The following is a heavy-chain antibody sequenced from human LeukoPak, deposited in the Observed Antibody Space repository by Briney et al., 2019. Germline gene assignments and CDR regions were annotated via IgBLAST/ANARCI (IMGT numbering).Heavy chain of an antibody. Sequence: SVKVSCKASGGTFSSYAISWVRQAPGQGLEWMGGIIPIFGTANYAQKFQGRVTITTDESTSTAYMELSSLRSEDTAVYYCARGPLRFLEWQGWGQGTLVTVSS. V-gene: IGHV1-69*05. D-gene: IGHD3-3*01. J-gene: IGHJ4*02. CDR3: ARGPLRFLEWQG. CDR1: GGTFSSYA. CDR2: IIPIFGTA.